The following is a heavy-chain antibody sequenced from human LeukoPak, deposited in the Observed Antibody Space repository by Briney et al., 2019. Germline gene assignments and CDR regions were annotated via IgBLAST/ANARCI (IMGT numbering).Heavy chain of an antibody. Sequence: GGSLRLSCAASGFTFSSYSMNWVRQAPGKGLEWVSYISSSSSTIYYADPVKGRFTISRDNSKNTLYLQMNSLRAEDTAVYYCAKAVAVLAPFDYWGQGTLVTVSS. J-gene: IGHJ4*02. CDR2: ISSSSSTI. CDR1: GFTFSSYS. CDR3: AKAVAVLAPFDY. D-gene: IGHD2-21*01. V-gene: IGHV3-48*01.